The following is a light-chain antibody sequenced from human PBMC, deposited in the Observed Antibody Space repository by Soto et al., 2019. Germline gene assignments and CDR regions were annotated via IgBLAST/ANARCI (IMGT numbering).Light chain of an antibody. CDR2: YVS. J-gene: IGLJ3*02. CDR1: SSDVV. CDR3: CSSAGGFTWV. Sequence: QSALTQPRSVSGSPGQSVNISCTGTSSDVVSGYQQHPGKAAKLIIYYVSQRPSGVPGRFSGAKSCNTASLTISGLQPEDEADYYCCSSAGGFTWVFGGGTNLTVL. V-gene: IGLV2-11*01.